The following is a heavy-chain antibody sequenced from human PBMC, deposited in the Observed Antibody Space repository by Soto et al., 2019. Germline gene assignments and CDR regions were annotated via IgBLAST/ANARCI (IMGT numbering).Heavy chain of an antibody. V-gene: IGHV4-34*01. CDR2: INHSGST. CDR1: GGSFSGYY. D-gene: IGHD2-2*01. Sequence: SETLSLTCAVYGGSFSGYYWSWIRQPPGKGLEWIGEINHSGSTNYNPSLKSRVTISVDTSKNQFSLKLSSVTAADTAVYYCARDSRYCSSTSCYGYYYYYYYMDVWGKGTTVTVSS. J-gene: IGHJ6*03. CDR3: ARDSRYCSSTSCYGYYYYYYYMDV.